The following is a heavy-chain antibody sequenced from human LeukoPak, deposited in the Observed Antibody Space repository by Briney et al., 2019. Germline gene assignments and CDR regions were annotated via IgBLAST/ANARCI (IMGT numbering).Heavy chain of an antibody. CDR2: INHSGST. J-gene: IGHJ4*02. CDR1: GGSFSGYY. V-gene: IGHV4-34*01. Sequence: SETLSLTCAVYGGSFSGYYWSWIRQPPGKGLEWIGEINHSGSTNYNPSLKSRVTISVDTSKNQFSLKLSSVTAADTAVYYCARVLRMVRGVTLFDYWGQGTLVTVSS. D-gene: IGHD3-10*01. CDR3: ARVLRMVRGVTLFDY.